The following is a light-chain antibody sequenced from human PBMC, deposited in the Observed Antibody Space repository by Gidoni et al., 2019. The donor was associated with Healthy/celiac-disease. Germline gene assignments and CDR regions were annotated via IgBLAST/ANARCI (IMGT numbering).Light chain of an antibody. Sequence: QSVLTQPXXVSGAPGQRVTISCTGISSNIRAGYDLHCYQQFPGTAPNLLLYGTSTRPSGVPYRFSGSKSGTSASLAITGLQAEDEADYYCQSYDSSLSGYVFGTGXKVTVL. J-gene: IGLJ1*01. CDR2: GTS. CDR3: QSYDSSLSGYV. V-gene: IGLV1-40*01. CDR1: SSNIRAGYD.